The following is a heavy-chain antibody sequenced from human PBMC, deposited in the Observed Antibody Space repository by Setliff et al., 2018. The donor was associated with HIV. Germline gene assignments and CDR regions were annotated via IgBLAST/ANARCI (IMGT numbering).Heavy chain of an antibody. CDR2: TYYRSTWRF. D-gene: IGHD3-10*01. V-gene: IGHV6-1*01. CDR1: GDNVSSGTSA. CDR3: VRDRGISSFET. Sequence: SQTLSLTCAISGDNVSSGTSAWSWIRQSPSRGLEWLGRTYYRSTWRFGYADSVRGRISIAPDASKNQFSMQLKSVTPEDAAVYFCVRDRGISSFETWGQGTKVTVSS. J-gene: IGHJ3*02.